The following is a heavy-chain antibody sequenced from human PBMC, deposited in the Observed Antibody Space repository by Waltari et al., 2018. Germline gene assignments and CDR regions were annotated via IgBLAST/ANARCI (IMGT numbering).Heavy chain of an antibody. CDR2: IYYSGST. CDR1: GGSISSSSYY. D-gene: IGHD4-17*01. J-gene: IGHJ4*02. V-gene: IGHV4-39*07. CDR3: ARANTTVTKDFDY. Sequence: QLQLQESGPGLVKPSETLSLTRTVSGGSISSSSYYWGWIRQPPGKGLEWIGSIYYSGSTYDNPSLKSRVTISVDTSKNQFSLKLSSVTAADTAVYYCARANTTVTKDFDYWGKETLVTVSS.